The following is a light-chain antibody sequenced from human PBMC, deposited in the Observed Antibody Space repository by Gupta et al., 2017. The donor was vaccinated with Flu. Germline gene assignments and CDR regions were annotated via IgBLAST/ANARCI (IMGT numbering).Light chain of an antibody. V-gene: IGKV3-15*01. CDR1: QSVSSN. J-gene: IGKJ1*01. CDR3: LHEYNWPRT. Sequence: EIVMTQSPATLSVSPGERATLSCRASQSVSSNLAWYQQKPGQAPRLLIYGASTSATGIPAQFTGTGSVRXITLTIXSLQSENLALHFSLHEYNWPRTFGXGTKVEIK. CDR2: GAS.